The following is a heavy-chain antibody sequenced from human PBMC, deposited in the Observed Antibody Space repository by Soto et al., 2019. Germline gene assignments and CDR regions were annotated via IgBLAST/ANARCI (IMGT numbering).Heavy chain of an antibody. CDR2: MNPNSGNT. D-gene: IGHD3-3*01. V-gene: IGHV1-8*01. CDR1: GYTFTSYD. J-gene: IGHJ6*03. Sequence: ASVKVSCKASGYTFTSYDINWVRQATGQGLEWMGWMNPNSGNTGYAQKFQGRVTMTRNTSISTAYMELSSLRSEDTAVYYCARGYLYDFWSGYYSALHYYYYMDVWGKGTTVTVSS. CDR3: ARGYLYDFWSGYYSALHYYYYMDV.